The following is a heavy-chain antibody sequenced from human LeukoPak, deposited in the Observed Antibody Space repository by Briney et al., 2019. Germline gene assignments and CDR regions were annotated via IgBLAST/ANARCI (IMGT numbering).Heavy chain of an antibody. V-gene: IGHV4-59*12. CDR2: IYYSGST. D-gene: IGHD2-2*02. CDR3: ARSGYCISTSCYTGTDSYYYYYMDV. J-gene: IGHJ6*03. CDR1: GGSISSYY. Sequence: PSETLSLTCTVSGGSISSYYWSWIRQPSGKGLEWIGYIYYSGSTNYNPSLKSRVTISVDTSKNQFSLKLSSVTAADTAVYYCARSGYCISTSCYTGTDSYYYYYMDVWGKGTTVTVSS.